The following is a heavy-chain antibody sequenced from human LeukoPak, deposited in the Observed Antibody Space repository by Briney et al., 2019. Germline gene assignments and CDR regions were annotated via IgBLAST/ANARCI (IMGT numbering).Heavy chain of an antibody. Sequence: NPTETLSLTCTVSGGSISSYYWSWIRQPPGKGLEWIGYIYYSGSTNYNPSLKSRVTISVDTSKNQFSLKLSSVTAADTAVYYCARSRSVWTSFDYWGQGTLVTVPS. V-gene: IGHV4-59*01. D-gene: IGHD3/OR15-3a*01. J-gene: IGHJ4*02. CDR1: GGSISSYY. CDR3: ARSRSVWTSFDY. CDR2: IYYSGST.